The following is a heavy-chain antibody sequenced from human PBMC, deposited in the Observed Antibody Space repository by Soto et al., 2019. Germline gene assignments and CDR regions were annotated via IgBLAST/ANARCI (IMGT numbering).Heavy chain of an antibody. CDR3: ARGPSGDKVDY. Sequence: QVQLQESGPGLVKPSQTLSLTCTVSGGSISSGGYFWSWIRQPPDQGLEWIGHIYHGGTNYNNPSLNSRITISVDTSKAQFSLKRSSVTAADTAVYYCARGPSGDKVDYWGQGVLVIVSS. CDR1: GGSISSGGYF. CDR2: IYHGGTN. D-gene: IGHD7-27*01. J-gene: IGHJ4*02. V-gene: IGHV4-30-4*01.